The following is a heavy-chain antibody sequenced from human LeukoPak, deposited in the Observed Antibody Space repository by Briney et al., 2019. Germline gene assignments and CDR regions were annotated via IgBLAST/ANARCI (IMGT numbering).Heavy chain of an antibody. CDR1: GYTFTSYA. CDR2: INTNTGNP. D-gene: IGHD3-22*01. V-gene: IGHV7-4-1*02. J-gene: IGHJ4*02. CDR3: ARWRPYYYDSSGYYQHIDY. Sequence: ASVKVSCKASGYTFTSYAMNWVRQAPGQGLEWMGWINTNTGNPTYAQGFTGRFVFSLDTSVSTAYLQISSLKAEDTAVYYCARWRPYYYDSSGYYQHIDYWGQGTLVTVSS.